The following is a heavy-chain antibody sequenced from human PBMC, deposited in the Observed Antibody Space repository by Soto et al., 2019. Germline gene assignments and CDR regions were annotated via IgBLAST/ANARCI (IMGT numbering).Heavy chain of an antibody. CDR2: MNPNSGNT. CDR1: GYTFTSYD. J-gene: IGHJ6*03. V-gene: IGHV1-8*01. D-gene: IGHD4-17*01. CDR3: SSGGQAHGDYRFYYYCMDV. Sequence: GASVKVSCKASGYTFTSYDINWVRQATGQGLEWMGWMNPNSGNTGYAQKFQGRVTMTRNTSISTAYMELSSLRSEDTAVYYCSSGGQAHGDYRFYYYCMDVWGKGTTVTVSS.